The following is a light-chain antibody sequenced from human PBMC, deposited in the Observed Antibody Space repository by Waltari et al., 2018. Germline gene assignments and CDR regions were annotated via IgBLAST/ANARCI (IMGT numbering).Light chain of an antibody. Sequence: QSVLKQPPSASGTPGQRVTISCSGGNSNIRGNYVFWYQHLPGTTPKLLIYRNNQRASGVPDRCSGSKSGTSASLAISGLRSEDEADYYCVTWDDSLRSVLFGGGTKLTVL. V-gene: IGLV1-47*01. J-gene: IGLJ2*01. CDR3: VTWDDSLRSVL. CDR1: NSNIRGNY. CDR2: RNN.